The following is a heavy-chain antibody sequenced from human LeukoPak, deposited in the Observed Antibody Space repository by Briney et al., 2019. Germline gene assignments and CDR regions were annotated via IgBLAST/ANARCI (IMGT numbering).Heavy chain of an antibody. D-gene: IGHD2-2*01. V-gene: IGHV3-30*18. CDR2: ISYDGSNK. J-gene: IGHJ5*02. CDR3: AKGYASSWNWFDP. Sequence: PGGSLRLSCAASGFIFSSYGMHWVRQAPGKGLEWVAVISYDGSNKYYADSVKGRFTIARDKSKNTLYLQMNSLRAEDTAVYYCAKGYASSWNWFDPWGQGTLVTVSS. CDR1: GFIFSSYG.